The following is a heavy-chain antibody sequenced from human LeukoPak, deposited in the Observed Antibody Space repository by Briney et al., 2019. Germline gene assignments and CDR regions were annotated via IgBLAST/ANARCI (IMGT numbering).Heavy chain of an antibody. D-gene: IGHD6-13*01. Sequence: GGSLRLSCAASGFAFSSYGMHWVRQAPGKGLEWVAVISYDGSNKYYADSVKGRLTISRDNSKNTLYLQMNSLRAEDTAVYYCAKVDPNSSSYYYGMGVWGQGTTVTVSS. CDR2: ISYDGSNK. V-gene: IGHV3-30*18. J-gene: IGHJ6*02. CDR1: GFAFSSYG. CDR3: AKVDPNSSSYYYGMGV.